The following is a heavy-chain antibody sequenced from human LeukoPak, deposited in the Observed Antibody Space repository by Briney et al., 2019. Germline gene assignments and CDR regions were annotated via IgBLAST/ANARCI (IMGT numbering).Heavy chain of an antibody. V-gene: IGHV3-21*01. CDR3: ARDRLNFVGECDY. Sequence: GGSLRLSCAASGFTFSSYSMNWVRQAPGKGLEWVSSISSSSSYIYYADSVKGRFTISRDNAKNSLYLQMNSLRAEDTAVYYCARDRLNFVGECDYWGQGTLVTVSS. CDR2: ISSSSSYI. J-gene: IGHJ4*02. CDR1: GFTFSSYS. D-gene: IGHD3-10*01.